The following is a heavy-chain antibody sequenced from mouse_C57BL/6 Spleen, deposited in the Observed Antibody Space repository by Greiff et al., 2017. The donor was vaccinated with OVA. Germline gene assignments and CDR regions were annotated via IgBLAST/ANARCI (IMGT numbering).Heavy chain of an antibody. V-gene: IGHV14-3*01. CDR3: AGGTCDGYYVGVSY. CDR1: GFNIKNTY. CDR2: IDPANGNT. Sequence: VQLQQSVAELVRPGASVKLSCKASGFNIKNTYMHWVKQRPEQGLEWIGRIDPANGNTKYAPKFQGKATITADTSSNTASLQLSSLAAEDSAIYDCAGGTCDGYYVGVSYWGKGTMVTVSA. D-gene: IGHD2-3*01. J-gene: IGHJ3*01.